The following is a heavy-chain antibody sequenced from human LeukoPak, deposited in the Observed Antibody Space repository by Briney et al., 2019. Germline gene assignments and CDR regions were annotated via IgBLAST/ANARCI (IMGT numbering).Heavy chain of an antibody. Sequence: GASVKVSCKASGYTFTSYYMHWVRQAPGQGLEWMGLINPSGGSTSYAQKFQGRVTMTRDMSTSTVYMELSSLRSEDTAVYYCAKDLARAAAGTCADYWGQGTLVTVSS. D-gene: IGHD6-13*01. CDR3: AKDLARAAAGTCADY. V-gene: IGHV1-46*01. J-gene: IGHJ4*02. CDR1: GYTFTSYY. CDR2: INPSGGST.